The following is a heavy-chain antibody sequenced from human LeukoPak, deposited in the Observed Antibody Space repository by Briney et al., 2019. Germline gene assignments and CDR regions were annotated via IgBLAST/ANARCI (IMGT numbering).Heavy chain of an antibody. CDR1: GGSINSSNYY. V-gene: IGHV4-39*07. Sequence: PSETLSLTCTVSGGSINSSNYYWGWIRQPPGKGLEGIGSIYYSGSTYYNPSLKSRVTISVDTSKNQFSLKLSSVTAADTAVYYCARDGRRGGIAAAGIDYWGQGTLVTVSS. D-gene: IGHD6-13*01. J-gene: IGHJ4*02. CDR3: ARDGRRGGIAAAGIDY. CDR2: IYYSGST.